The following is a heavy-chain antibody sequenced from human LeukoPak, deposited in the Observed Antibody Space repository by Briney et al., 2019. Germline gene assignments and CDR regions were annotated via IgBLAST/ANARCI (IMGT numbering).Heavy chain of an antibody. CDR2: ISVYSGNT. J-gene: IGHJ4*02. CDR3: AISQGSYYDTSGYLGGDY. D-gene: IGHD3-22*01. CDR1: GYTFTNYG. V-gene: IGHV1-18*01. Sequence: GASVKVSCKASGYTFTNYGIFWVRQAPGQGLEWMGWISVYSGNTNYAQKRQGRVTITTETSTSTAYMELESLRSDDTAVYYCAISQGSYYDTSGYLGGDYWGQGTLVTVSS.